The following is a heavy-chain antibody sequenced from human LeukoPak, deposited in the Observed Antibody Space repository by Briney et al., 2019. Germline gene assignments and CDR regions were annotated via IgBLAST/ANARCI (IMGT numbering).Heavy chain of an antibody. Sequence: GGSLRLSCAASGFSFSSYAMSWVRQAPGKGLEWVSAISGSGGSTYYADSVKGRFTISRDNSKNTLYLQMNSLKTEDTAVYYCTSSARAIWVLENYWGQGTLVTVSS. CDR2: ISGSGGST. CDR1: GFSFSSYA. CDR3: TSSARAIWVLENY. V-gene: IGHV3-23*01. J-gene: IGHJ4*02. D-gene: IGHD3-3*01.